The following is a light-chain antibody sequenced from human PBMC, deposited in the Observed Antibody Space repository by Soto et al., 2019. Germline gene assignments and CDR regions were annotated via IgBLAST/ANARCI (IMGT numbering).Light chain of an antibody. V-gene: IGKV3-20*01. Sequence: EIVLTQSPGTLSLSPVERATLSCRASQSLSSGYLAWYQQKPGQAPRILIYAASSRATGIPDRFSGSGSGTDFSLTINRLEPEDSAVYYCQQYDTSPRTFGQGTKVDIK. J-gene: IGKJ1*01. CDR3: QQYDTSPRT. CDR1: QSLSSGY. CDR2: AAS.